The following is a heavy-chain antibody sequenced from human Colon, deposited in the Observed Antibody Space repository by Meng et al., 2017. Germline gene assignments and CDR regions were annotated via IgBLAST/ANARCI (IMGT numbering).Heavy chain of an antibody. CDR2: IGADGTEI. V-gene: IGHV3-23*01. Sequence: GGPLRLSCDSSGFTFNNYAMAWVRQAPGEGLEWVSVIGADGTEIQYADSVKGRFTISRDNARTTVHLQVSSLRAEDTAIYFCAKYRVVGADRNFDYWGQGTLVTVSS. D-gene: IGHD2-21*02. J-gene: IGHJ4*02. CDR1: GFTFNNYA. CDR3: AKYRVVGADRNFDY.